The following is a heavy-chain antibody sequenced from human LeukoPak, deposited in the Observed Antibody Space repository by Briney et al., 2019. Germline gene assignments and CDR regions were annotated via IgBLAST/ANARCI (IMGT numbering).Heavy chain of an antibody. J-gene: IGHJ6*03. D-gene: IGHD5-18*01. Sequence: ASVKVSRRASGYTFTDYYMHWVRQAPGQGLEWMGWINPNSGGANYAQKFQGRVTMTRDTSISTAYMELSRLRSDDTAVYYCARGPGYRYGYDYYYMDVWGKGTTVTVSS. CDR3: ARGPGYRYGYDYYYMDV. V-gene: IGHV1-2*02. CDR1: GYTFTDYY. CDR2: INPNSGGA.